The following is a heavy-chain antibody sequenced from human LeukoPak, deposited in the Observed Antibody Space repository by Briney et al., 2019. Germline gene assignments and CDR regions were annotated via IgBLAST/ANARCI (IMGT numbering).Heavy chain of an antibody. CDR3: ARQISDYYYYYIDV. CDR2: IYYSGTT. CDR1: GGSISSSHYY. V-gene: IGHV4-39*01. J-gene: IGHJ6*03. D-gene: IGHD3-3*01. Sequence: SETLSLTCTVSGGSISSSHYYWGWIRQPPGKGLEWIGTIYYSGTTYYNPSLESRVTISEDTSKNQFSLTLRSVTAAGTAVYYCARQISDYYYYYIDVWGKGATVTVSS.